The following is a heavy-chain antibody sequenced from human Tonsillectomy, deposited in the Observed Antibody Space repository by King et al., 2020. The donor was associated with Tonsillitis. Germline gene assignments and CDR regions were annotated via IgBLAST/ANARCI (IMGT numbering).Heavy chain of an antibody. CDR1: GGSFSGYY. V-gene: IGHV4-34*01. J-gene: IGHJ6*02. Sequence: VQLQQWGAGLLKPSETLSLTCAVYGGSFSGYYWSWIRQPPGKGLEWIGEINHSGSTNYNPSLKSRVTISVDTSKNQFSLKLSSVTAADTAVYYCARGRWDDLWSVNYGMDVWGQGTTVTVSS. CDR2: INHSGST. D-gene: IGHD3-3*01. CDR3: ARGRWDDLWSVNYGMDV.